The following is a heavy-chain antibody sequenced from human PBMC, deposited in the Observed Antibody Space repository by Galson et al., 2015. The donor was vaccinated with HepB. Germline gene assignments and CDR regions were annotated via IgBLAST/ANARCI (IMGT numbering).Heavy chain of an antibody. CDR2: IIPILGIA. D-gene: IGHD3-10*01. CDR3: ARDLRYGSGSSSYYYYGMDV. J-gene: IGHJ6*02. CDR1: GYTFTSYA. V-gene: IGHV1-69*04. Sequence: SVKVSCKASGYTFTSYAMNWVRQAPGQGLEWMGRIIPILGIANYAQKFQGRVTITADKSTSTAYMELSSLRSEDTAVYYCARDLRYGSGSSSYYYYGMDVWGQGTTVTVSS.